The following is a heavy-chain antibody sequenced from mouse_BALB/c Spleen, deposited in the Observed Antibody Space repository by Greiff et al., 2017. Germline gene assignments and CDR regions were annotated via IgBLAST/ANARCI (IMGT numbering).Heavy chain of an antibody. CDR3: ASLYYGYDPFAY. CDR2: IYPYNGGT. D-gene: IGHD2-2*01. Sequence: EVQLQQSGPELVKPGASVKISCKASGYTFTDYNMHWVKQSHGKSLEWIGYIYPYNGGTGYNQKFKSKATLTVDNSSSTAYMELRSLTSEDSAVYYCASLYYGYDPFAYWGQGTLVTVSA. CDR1: GYTFTDYN. J-gene: IGHJ3*01. V-gene: IGHV1S29*02.